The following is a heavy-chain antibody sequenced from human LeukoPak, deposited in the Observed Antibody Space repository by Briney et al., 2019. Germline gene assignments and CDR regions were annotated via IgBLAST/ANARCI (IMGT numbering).Heavy chain of an antibody. CDR2: IYYSGST. CDR1: GGSISSYY. CDR3: ASQLIHCTKGVCREMLDY. V-gene: IGHV4-59*08. D-gene: IGHD2-8*01. Sequence: SETLSLTCTVSGGSISSYYWSWIRQPPGKGLEWIGYIYYSGSTNYNPSLKSRVTISVDTSKNQFSLKLSSVTAADTAVYYCASQLIHCTKGVCREMLDYWGQGTLVTVSS. J-gene: IGHJ4*02.